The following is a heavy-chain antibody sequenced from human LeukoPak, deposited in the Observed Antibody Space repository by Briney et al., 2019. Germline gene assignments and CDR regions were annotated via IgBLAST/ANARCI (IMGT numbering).Heavy chain of an antibody. D-gene: IGHD3-22*01. CDR1: GFILSTYW. CDR3: ATYSSLNRREFQY. V-gene: IGHV3-7*01. CDR2: MKGDGSEK. Sequence: PGGSLRLSCAASGFILSTYWMMWARQAPGKGLEWVANMKGDGSEKYYVDSVKGRFTISRDNAKNSLYLQMNSLRAEDTAVYYCATYSSLNRREFQYWGQGTLLTVSS. J-gene: IGHJ1*01.